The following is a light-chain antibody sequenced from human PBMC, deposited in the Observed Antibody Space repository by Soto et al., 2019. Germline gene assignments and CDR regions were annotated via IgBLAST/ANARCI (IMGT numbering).Light chain of an antibody. CDR1: QGIRND. J-gene: IGKJ4*01. Sequence: DIQMTQSPSSLSASVGDRVTITCRASQGIRNDFAWYQQQPGKAPKRLIYAASSLQSGVPSRFSGSGSGTEFTITISSLLPEDFATYFCLQHNYYPRVTFGGGTKVEIE. V-gene: IGKV1-17*01. CDR3: LQHNYYPRVT. CDR2: AAS.